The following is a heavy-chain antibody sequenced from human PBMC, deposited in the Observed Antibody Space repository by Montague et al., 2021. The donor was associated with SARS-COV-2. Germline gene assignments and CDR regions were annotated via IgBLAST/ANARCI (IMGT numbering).Heavy chain of an antibody. J-gene: IGHJ4*02. CDR1: GVTFSSNS. Sequence: SLRLSCAASGVTFSSNSMSWLRQAPGKGLEWVSSVSSSSTYIYYADSVKGRFTISRDNVKNSLYLQMNSLRVEDTAVYFCARDRRTTRSGELSPVDYWGQGTLVTVSS. CDR2: VSSSSTYI. V-gene: IGHV3-21*01. CDR3: ARDRRTTRSGELSPVDY. D-gene: IGHD3-16*02.